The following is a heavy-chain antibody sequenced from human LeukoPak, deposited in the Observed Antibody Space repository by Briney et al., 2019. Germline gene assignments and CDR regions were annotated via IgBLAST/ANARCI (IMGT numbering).Heavy chain of an antibody. J-gene: IGHJ6*03. CDR2: ISYDGSNK. Sequence: GGSLRLSCAASGFTFSSYAMHWVRQAPVKGLEWVALISYDGSNKYYADSVKGRFTISRDNSKNTLYLQMNSLRAEDTAVYYCARVAKKIVVVPAASYYMDVWGKGTTVTVSS. CDR1: GFTFSSYA. V-gene: IGHV3-30*04. D-gene: IGHD2-2*01. CDR3: ARVAKKIVVVPAASYYMDV.